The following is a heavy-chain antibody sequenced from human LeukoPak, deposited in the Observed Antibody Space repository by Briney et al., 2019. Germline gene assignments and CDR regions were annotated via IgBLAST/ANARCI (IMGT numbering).Heavy chain of an antibody. J-gene: IGHJ5*02. CDR2: IYYSGST. D-gene: IGHD6-6*01. V-gene: IGHV4-39*07. CDR1: GGSISSSSYY. Sequence: SETLSLTCTVSGGSISSSSYYWGWIRQPRGKGLEWIGSIYYSGSTYYNPSRKSRFTIAVKTSKNQFSLKLSAVTAAGTAVYYCAKGYRSSPENWFDLWGQGTLVTVSS. CDR3: AKGYRSSPENWFDL.